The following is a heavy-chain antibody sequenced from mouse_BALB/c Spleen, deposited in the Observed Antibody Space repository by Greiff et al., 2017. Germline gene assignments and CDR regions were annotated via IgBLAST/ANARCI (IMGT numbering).Heavy chain of an antibody. CDR2: IRLKSNNYAT. CDR1: GFTFSNYW. D-gene: IGHD2-1*01. CDR3: TRGGNLGYAMDY. Sequence: EVKVEESGGGLVQPGGSMKLSCVASGFTFSNYWMNWVRQSPEKGLEWVAEIRLKSNNYATHYAESVKGRFTISRDDSKSSVYLQMNNLRAEDTGIYYCTRGGNLGYAMDYWGQGTSVTVSS. V-gene: IGHV6-6*02. J-gene: IGHJ4*01.